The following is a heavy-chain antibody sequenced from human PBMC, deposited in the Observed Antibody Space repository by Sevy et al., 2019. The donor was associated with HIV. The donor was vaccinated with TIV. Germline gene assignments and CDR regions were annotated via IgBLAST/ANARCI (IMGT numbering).Heavy chain of an antibody. CDR2: SSYDGGNI. D-gene: IGHD4-17*01. V-gene: IGHV3-30-3*01. CDR1: GFILGYYA. CDR3: ARDFYEFGDPRGLDY. J-gene: IGHJ4*02. Sequence: GGSLRLSCTASGFILGYYAMHWVRQAPGKGLEWVAVSSYDGGNIYYADSVQGRFTVSRDNSKNTLYLQMNSLRPEDTFMYYCARDFYEFGDPRGLDYWGQGVLVTVSS.